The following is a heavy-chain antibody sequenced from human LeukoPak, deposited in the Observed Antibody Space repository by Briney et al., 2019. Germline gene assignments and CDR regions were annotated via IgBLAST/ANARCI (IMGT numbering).Heavy chain of an antibody. CDR3: AKVYSANYWRPHFDY. V-gene: IGHV3-30*18. Sequence: GGSLRLSCAASGFTFSSYCMHWVRQAPGKGLEWVAVISYDGSNKYYADSVKGRFTISRDNSKNTLDLQMNSLRGEDTAVYYCAKVYSANYWRPHFDYWGQGTQVTVSS. CDR1: GFTFSSYC. J-gene: IGHJ4*02. D-gene: IGHD1-26*01. CDR2: ISYDGSNK.